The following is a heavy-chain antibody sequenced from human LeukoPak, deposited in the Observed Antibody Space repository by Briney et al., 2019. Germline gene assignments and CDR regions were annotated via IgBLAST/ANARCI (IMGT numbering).Heavy chain of an antibody. CDR1: GYTFTNYY. CDR3: ARIRDGYNDAYDI. V-gene: IGHV1-46*01. D-gene: IGHD5-24*01. CDR2: INPGGDNT. J-gene: IGHJ3*02. Sequence: ASVKVSCTASGYTFTNYYIHWVRQAPGQGLEWMGLINPGGDNTDYAQNFQGRVTMTRDTSTSTVYMGLSSLRSEDTAVYYCARIRDGYNDAYDIWGQGTAVTISS.